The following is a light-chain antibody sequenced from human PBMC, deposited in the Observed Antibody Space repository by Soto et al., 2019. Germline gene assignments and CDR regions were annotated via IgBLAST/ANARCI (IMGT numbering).Light chain of an antibody. CDR1: QSVSSNY. CDR3: HQYGGSPRT. V-gene: IGKV3-20*01. Sequence: EIVLTQSPGTLSLSPGERATLFCRASQSVSSNYLNWFQQKPGQAPRLLIYGVSSRATGIPDRFSGSGAGTDFTLTISRLEPEDFEVYYCHQYGGSPRTFGQGTKVDIK. J-gene: IGKJ1*01. CDR2: GVS.